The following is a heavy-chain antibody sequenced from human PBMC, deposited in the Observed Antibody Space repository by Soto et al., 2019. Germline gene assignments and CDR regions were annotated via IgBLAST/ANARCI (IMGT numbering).Heavy chain of an antibody. CDR3: AKALGAVAGKKGRVY. Sequence: SVKVSCKTPGFTFSSPSVHWVRQARGHRLQWIGWIDVGSGNANYAQMLQERVTISRDMSTSTAYMELSSLRAEDTAVYYCAKALGAVAGKKGRVYWGQGTLVTVSS. D-gene: IGHD6-19*01. CDR2: IDVGSGNA. V-gene: IGHV1-58*01. J-gene: IGHJ4*02. CDR1: GFTFSSPS.